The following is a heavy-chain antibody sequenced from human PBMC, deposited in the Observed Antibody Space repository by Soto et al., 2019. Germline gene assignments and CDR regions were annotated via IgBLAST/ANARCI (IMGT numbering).Heavy chain of an antibody. CDR1: GFSFSIDA. V-gene: IGHV3-23*01. J-gene: IGHJ4*02. CDR3: AEAPFSDYPSDY. CDR2: ISGSGGST. D-gene: IGHD4-17*01. Sequence: PGGSLRLSCAASGFSFSIDAMSWVRHAPGKGLEWVSAISGSGGSTYYADSVKGRFTISRDNSKNTLYLQMNTLRAEDTAVYYCAEAPFSDYPSDYWGQGTLVTVSS.